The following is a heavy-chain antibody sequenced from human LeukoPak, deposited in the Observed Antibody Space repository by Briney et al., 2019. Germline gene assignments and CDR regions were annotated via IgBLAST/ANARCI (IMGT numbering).Heavy chain of an antibody. CDR3: AXXXLLXKHAQYYGGXWGGHAFDI. CDR1: EFTVSSNY. D-gene: IGHD4-23*01. Sequence: GGSLRLSCAASEFTVSSNYMSWVRQAPGKGLEWVSVIYSGGSTYYADSVKGRFTISRDNSKNTLYLQMNSLRAEDTAVYYCAXXXLLXKHAQYYGGXWGGHAFDIWGQGTMVTVSS. J-gene: IGHJ3*02. CDR2: IYSGGST. V-gene: IGHV3-53*01.